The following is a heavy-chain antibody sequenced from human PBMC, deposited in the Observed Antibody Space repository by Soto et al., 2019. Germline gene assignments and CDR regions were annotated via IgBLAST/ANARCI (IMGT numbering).Heavy chain of an antibody. CDR2: ISGSGGST. D-gene: IGHD3-22*01. CDR1: GFTFSSYA. J-gene: IGHJ6*02. V-gene: IGHV3-23*01. Sequence: GGSLRLPCAASGFTFSSYAMSWVRQAPGKGLEWVSAISGSGGSTYYADSVKGRFTISRDNSKNTLYLQMNSLRAEDTAVYYCAKGTQTYYYDSSGYTQRNYYYYGMDVWGQGTTVTVSS. CDR3: AKGTQTYYYDSSGYTQRNYYYYGMDV.